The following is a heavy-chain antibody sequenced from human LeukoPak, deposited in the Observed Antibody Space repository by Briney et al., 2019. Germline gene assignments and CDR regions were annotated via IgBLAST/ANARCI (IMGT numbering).Heavy chain of an antibody. V-gene: IGHV4-34*01. D-gene: IGHD3-3*01. Sequence: PSETLSLTCAVYGGSFSGYYWSWIRQPPGKGLEWIGEINHSGSTNYNPSLKSRVTISVDTSKNQFSLKLSSVTAADTAVYYCARVGSYYDFWSGYSPFDYWSQGTLVTVSS. CDR2: INHSGST. CDR1: GGSFSGYY. J-gene: IGHJ4*02. CDR3: ARVGSYYDFWSGYSPFDY.